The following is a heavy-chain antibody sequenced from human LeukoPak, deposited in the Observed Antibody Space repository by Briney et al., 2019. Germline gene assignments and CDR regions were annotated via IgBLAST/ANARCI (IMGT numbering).Heavy chain of an antibody. D-gene: IGHD5-12*01. CDR3: ARHSGYKTGFDP. J-gene: IGHJ5*02. CDR2: IYSGGST. Sequence: GGSLTLSCAASGFTVSSNYMSWVRQAPGKGLEWVSVIYSGGSTYYADSVKGRFTISRDNSKNTLYLQMNSLRAEDTAVYYCARHSGYKTGFDPWGQGTLVTVSS. CDR1: GFTVSSNY. V-gene: IGHV3-53*01.